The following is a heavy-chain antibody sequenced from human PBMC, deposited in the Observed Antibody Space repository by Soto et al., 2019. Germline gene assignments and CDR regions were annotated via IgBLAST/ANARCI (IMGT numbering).Heavy chain of an antibody. CDR3: ARGYGDYGGDFYYGMAV. V-gene: IGHV3-21*01. CDR1: GFTFSSYS. CDR2: ISTSSTYI. J-gene: IGHJ6*02. Sequence: EVQLVESGGGLVKPGGSLRLSCAASGFTFSSYSMNWVRQAPGKGLEWVSSISTSSTYIYYADSLKGRFTISRDNAKNLLELQMNSLKAEDTAVYFCARGYGDYGGDFYYGMAVWGQGTTVTVSS. D-gene: IGHD4-17*01.